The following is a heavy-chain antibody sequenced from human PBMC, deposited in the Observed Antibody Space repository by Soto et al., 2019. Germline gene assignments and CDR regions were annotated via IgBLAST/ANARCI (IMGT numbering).Heavy chain of an antibody. CDR3: ARLVVVSPVANV. J-gene: IGHJ4*02. D-gene: IGHD2-2*01. CDR2: VFYDGTT. CDR1: GGAINTNNYY. Sequence: QLQLQESGPGPVKPSGTLSLTCTVSGGAINTNNYYWGWVRQPPGKGLEWIGSVFYDGTTYYSPYLKSRLTLSLATSRTQFSLKLNSVTAADTAVYYCARLVVVSPVANVWGQGTLVTVSS. V-gene: IGHV4-39*01.